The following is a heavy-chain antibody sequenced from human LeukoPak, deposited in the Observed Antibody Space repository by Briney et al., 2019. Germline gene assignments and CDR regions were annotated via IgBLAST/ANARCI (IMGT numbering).Heavy chain of an antibody. V-gene: IGHV3-53*01. CDR2: IYSGGST. CDR3: ARGVITVPGPLDY. Sequence: GGSLRLSCAASGFTVSTNYMSWVRQAPGKGPEWVSVIYSGGSTYYADSVQGRFTISRDNSQNTLYLQMNSLGAEDTARYYCARGVITVPGPLDYWGQGTLVTVSS. CDR1: GFTVSTNY. D-gene: IGHD6-19*01. J-gene: IGHJ4*02.